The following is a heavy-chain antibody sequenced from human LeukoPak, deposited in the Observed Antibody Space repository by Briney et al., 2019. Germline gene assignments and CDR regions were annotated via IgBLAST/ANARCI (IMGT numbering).Heavy chain of an antibody. Sequence: SETLSLTCTVSGGSISSHYWSWIRQPPGKGLEWIGYIYYSGSSKYNPSLMSRVTISVDTSKNKFSLKLSSVTAADTAVYYWARLYDSSGYTNWLDPWGQGTLVTVSS. V-gene: IGHV4-59*11. J-gene: IGHJ5*02. CDR1: GGSISSHY. CDR3: ARLYDSSGYTNWLDP. CDR2: IYYSGSS. D-gene: IGHD3-22*01.